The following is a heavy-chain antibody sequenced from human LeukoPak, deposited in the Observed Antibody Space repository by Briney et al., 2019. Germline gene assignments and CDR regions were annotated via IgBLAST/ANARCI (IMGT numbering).Heavy chain of an antibody. Sequence: LPGGSPRLSCAASGFTISNYYMSWVRQAPGKGLEWVSVIFDGNATYYADSVRGRFAVSRDKSKNTLNLQMNGLRVEDTGVYYCARDRGSSWPFDCWGQGTLVTVSS. D-gene: IGHD6-13*01. CDR3: ARDRGSSWPFDC. V-gene: IGHV3-53*01. CDR1: GFTISNYY. J-gene: IGHJ4*02. CDR2: IFDGNAT.